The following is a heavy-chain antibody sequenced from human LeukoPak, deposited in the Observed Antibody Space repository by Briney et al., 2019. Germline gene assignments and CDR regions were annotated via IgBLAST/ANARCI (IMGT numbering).Heavy chain of an antibody. CDR2: IYHSGST. V-gene: IGHV4-30-2*01. CDR1: GGSISSGGYY. Sequence: SQTLSLTCTVSGGSISSGGYYWSWIRQPPGKGLEWIGYIYHSGSTYYNPSLKSRVTISVDRSKSQFSLKLSSVTAADTAVYYCASATYGSSGYRFDYWGQGTLVTVSS. CDR3: ASATYGSSGYRFDY. D-gene: IGHD3-22*01. J-gene: IGHJ4*02.